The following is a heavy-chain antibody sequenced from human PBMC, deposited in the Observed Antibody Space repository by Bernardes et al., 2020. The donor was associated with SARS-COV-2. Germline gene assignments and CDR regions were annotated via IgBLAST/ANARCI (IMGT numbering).Heavy chain of an antibody. CDR3: ARGGITIFGVVKNFDY. CDR2: IYYSGST. V-gene: IGHV4-31*03. J-gene: IGHJ4*02. D-gene: IGHD3-3*01. CDR1: GGSISSGGYY. Sequence: SETLSLTCTVSGGSISSGGYYWSWIRQHPGKGLEWIGYIYYSGSTYYNPSLKSRVTISVDTSKNQFSLNLSSVTAADTAVYYCARGGITIFGVVKNFDYWGQGTLVTVSS.